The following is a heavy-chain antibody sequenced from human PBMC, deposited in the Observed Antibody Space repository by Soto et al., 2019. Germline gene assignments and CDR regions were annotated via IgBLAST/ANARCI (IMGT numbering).Heavy chain of an antibody. Sequence: PSETLSLTCTVSGGSISSGGYYWSWIRQHPGKGLEWIGSIYYSGSTYYNPSLKSRVTISVDTSKNQFSLKLSSVTAADTAVYYCARRDYDILTGYHYYYGMDVWGQGTTVTVSS. D-gene: IGHD3-9*01. CDR1: GGSISSGGYY. V-gene: IGHV4-39*01. CDR2: IYYSGST. CDR3: ARRDYDILTGYHYYYGMDV. J-gene: IGHJ6*02.